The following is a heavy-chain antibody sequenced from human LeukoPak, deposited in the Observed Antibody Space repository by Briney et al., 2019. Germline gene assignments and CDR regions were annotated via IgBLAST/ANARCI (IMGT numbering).Heavy chain of an antibody. CDR2: INHSGST. J-gene: IGHJ5*02. CDR3: ARVHKWQLVPWFDP. Sequence: SETLSLTCAVYGGSFSGYYWSWIRQPPGKGLEWIGEINHSGSTNYNPSLKSRVTISVDTSKNQFSLKLSSVTAADTAVYYCARVHKWQLVPWFDPWGQGTLVTVSP. D-gene: IGHD6-6*01. CDR1: GGSFSGYY. V-gene: IGHV4-34*01.